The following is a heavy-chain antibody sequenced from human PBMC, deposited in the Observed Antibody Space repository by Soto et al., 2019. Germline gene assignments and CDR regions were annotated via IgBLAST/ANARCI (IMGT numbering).Heavy chain of an antibody. V-gene: IGHV1-2*04. D-gene: IGHD6-13*01. CDR2: INPNSGGT. CDR1: GYTFTGYY. CDR3: ARDESAAGTSRGAFDI. Sequence: AAVKVSCKASGYTFTGYYMHWVRQAPGQGLEWMGWINPNSGGTNYAQKFQGWVTITRDTSISTAYMELSRLRSDDTAVYYCARDESAAGTSRGAFDIWGQGTMVTVSS. J-gene: IGHJ3*02.